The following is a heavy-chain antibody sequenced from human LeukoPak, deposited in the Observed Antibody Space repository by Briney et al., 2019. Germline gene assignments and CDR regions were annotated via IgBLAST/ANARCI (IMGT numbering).Heavy chain of an antibody. Sequence: ASVKVSCKASGYTFTGYYMHWVRQASGQGLEWMGWINPNSGGTNYAQKFQGRVTMTRDTSISTAYMELSRLRSDDTAVYYCARGVRNGSGSSLFGYWFDPWGQGTLVTVSS. D-gene: IGHD3-10*01. J-gene: IGHJ5*02. V-gene: IGHV1-2*02. CDR3: ARGVRNGSGSSLFGYWFDP. CDR2: INPNSGGT. CDR1: GYTFTGYY.